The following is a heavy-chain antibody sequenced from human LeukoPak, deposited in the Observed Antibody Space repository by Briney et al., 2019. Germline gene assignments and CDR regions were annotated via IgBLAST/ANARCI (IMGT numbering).Heavy chain of an antibody. Sequence: GGSLRLSCAASGFTFSSYAMNWVRQAPGKGLEWVSFISGSGDTTYYADSVKGRFTISRVSSKNTLYLQMNSLRAEDTAVYYCAKSRGESRGSSNYWGQGTLVTVSS. D-gene: IGHD2-2*01. CDR1: GFTFSSYA. CDR3: AKSRGESRGSSNY. J-gene: IGHJ4*02. CDR2: ISGSGDTT. V-gene: IGHV3-23*01.